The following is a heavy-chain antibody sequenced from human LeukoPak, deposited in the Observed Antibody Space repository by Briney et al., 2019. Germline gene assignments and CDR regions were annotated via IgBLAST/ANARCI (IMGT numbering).Heavy chain of an antibody. CDR3: AGYGSGSYSPLGY. Sequence: GASVKVSCEASGYTFTGYYLHWVRQAPGQGLEWMGWIDPHSGGTNYAQKFQGRVTMTRDTSINTAYMELSSLRSDDTAVYYCAGYGSGSYSPLGYWGQGTLVTVSS. CDR2: IDPHSGGT. D-gene: IGHD3-10*01. J-gene: IGHJ4*02. CDR1: GYTFTGYY. V-gene: IGHV1-2*02.